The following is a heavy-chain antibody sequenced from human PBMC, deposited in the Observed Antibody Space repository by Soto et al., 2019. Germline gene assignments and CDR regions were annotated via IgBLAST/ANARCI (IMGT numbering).Heavy chain of an antibody. D-gene: IGHD3-3*01. CDR2: FDPEDGET. J-gene: IGHJ6*02. Sequence: ASVKVSCKVSGYTLTEFFMHWVRQAPGKGLEWMGGFDPEDGETIYAQKFQGRVTMTEDTSTDTAYMELSSLRSEDTAVYYCARVGTIFGVVIPYYYYGMDVWGQGTTVTVSS. V-gene: IGHV1-24*01. CDR3: ARVGTIFGVVIPYYYYGMDV. CDR1: GYTLTEFF.